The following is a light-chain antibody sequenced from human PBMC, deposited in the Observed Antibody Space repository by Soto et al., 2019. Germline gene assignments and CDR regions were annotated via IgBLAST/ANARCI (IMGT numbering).Light chain of an antibody. CDR2: GAS. CDR1: QSVNNN. Sequence: EIVMTQSPATLSVSPGERATLSCRASQSVNNNLAWYQQKPGQAPRLLIYGASARATGIPARFSGSGSGTEFPLPIRSLQSEDFAVYYCQQYNNWPLTFGGGTKVEIK. J-gene: IGKJ4*01. V-gene: IGKV3-15*01. CDR3: QQYNNWPLT.